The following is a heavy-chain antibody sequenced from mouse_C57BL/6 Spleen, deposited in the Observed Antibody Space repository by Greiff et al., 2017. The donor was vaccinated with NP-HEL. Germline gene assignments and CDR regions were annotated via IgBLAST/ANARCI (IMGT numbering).Heavy chain of an antibody. CDR2: INPYNGDT. J-gene: IGHJ4*01. V-gene: IGHV1-37*01. CDR1: GYSFTGYF. Sequence: EVKLMESGPELVKPGASVKISCKASGYSFTGYFMNWVKQSHGKSLEWIGRINPYNGDTFYNQKFKGKATLTVDKSSSTAHMELLSLTSEDFAVYYCARVNWDVGYAMDYWGQGTSVTVSS. CDR3: ARVNWDVGYAMDY. D-gene: IGHD4-1*01.